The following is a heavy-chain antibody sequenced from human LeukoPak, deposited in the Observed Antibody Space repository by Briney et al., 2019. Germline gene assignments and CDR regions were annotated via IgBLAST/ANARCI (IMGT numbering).Heavy chain of an antibody. J-gene: IGHJ5*02. Sequence: PSETLSLTCTVSGYSISSGYYWGWIRQPPGKGLEWIGSIYHSGSTNYNPSLKSRVTISVDTSKNQFSLKLSSVTAADTAVYYCAPGGWRLDPWGQGTLVTVSS. D-gene: IGHD3-10*01. CDR1: GYSISSGYY. V-gene: IGHV4-38-2*02. CDR3: APGGWRLDP. CDR2: IYHSGST.